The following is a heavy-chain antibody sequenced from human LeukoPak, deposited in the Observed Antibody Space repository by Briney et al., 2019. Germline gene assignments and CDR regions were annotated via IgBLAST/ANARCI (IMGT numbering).Heavy chain of an antibody. V-gene: IGHV3-7*01. Sequence: PGGSLILSGAASGFTFSDYWMSWVRQAPGKGLEGVANIKQDGSANYYVDSVKGRFTISRDNAKNSLYLQMNSLRAEATAVYYCARYLAGHSSRWSDDYWGQGTLVTVSS. CDR2: IKQDGSAN. CDR3: ARYLAGHSSRWSDDY. J-gene: IGHJ4*02. D-gene: IGHD6-13*01. CDR1: GFTFSDYW.